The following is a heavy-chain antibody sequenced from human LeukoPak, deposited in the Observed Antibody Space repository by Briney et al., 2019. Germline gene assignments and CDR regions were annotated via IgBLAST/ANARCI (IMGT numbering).Heavy chain of an antibody. Sequence: ASVKVSCKTSGYTFTSFGLSWVRQAPGQGLEGMGWISGYNGITEYPQKFRGRVTVTTDTSTSTAYMELRSLRSDDTAVYYCARDDSSWYFDHWGQGTLVTVSS. CDR2: ISGYNGIT. CDR3: ARDDSSWYFDH. V-gene: IGHV1-18*01. J-gene: IGHJ4*02. CDR1: GYTFTSFG. D-gene: IGHD6-13*01.